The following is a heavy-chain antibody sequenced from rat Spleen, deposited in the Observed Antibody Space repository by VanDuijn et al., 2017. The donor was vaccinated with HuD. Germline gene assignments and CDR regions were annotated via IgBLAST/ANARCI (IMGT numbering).Heavy chain of an antibody. J-gene: IGHJ2*01. CDR2: ISYDGSST. Sequence: EVQLVESGGGLVQPGRSLKLSCAASGFTFSNYYMAWVRQAPTKGLEWVAYISYDGSSTYYRDSVKGRFTISRDNAKSTLYLRMNSLRSEDTATYYCTTDTFYDGTYYPGGFDYWGQGVMVTVSS. D-gene: IGHD1-12*02. V-gene: IGHV5-20*01. CDR3: TTDTFYDGTYYPGGFDY. CDR1: GFTFSNYY.